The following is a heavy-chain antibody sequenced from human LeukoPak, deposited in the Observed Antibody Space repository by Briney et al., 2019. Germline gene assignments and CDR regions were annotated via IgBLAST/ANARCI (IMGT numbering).Heavy chain of an antibody. CDR3: AKDPTDFDSSGQTYFDY. D-gene: IGHD3-22*01. CDR1: GFTFSSCA. CDR2: ISTSGGRT. Sequence: GGSLRLSCAASGFTFSSCAMSWVRQAPGKGLEWVSAISTSGGRTFYADSVKGRFTISRDNSKNTLYLQMNSLKAEDTVIYYCAKDPTDFDSSGQTYFDYWGQGTLVTVSS. V-gene: IGHV3-23*01. J-gene: IGHJ4*02.